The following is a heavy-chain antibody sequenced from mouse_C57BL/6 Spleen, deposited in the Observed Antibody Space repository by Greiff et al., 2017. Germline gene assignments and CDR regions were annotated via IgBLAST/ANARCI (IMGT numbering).Heavy chain of an antibody. D-gene: IGHD1-1*01. Sequence: VQLQQPGAELVRPGTSVKLSCKASGYTFTSYWMHWVKQRPGQGLEWIGVIDPSDSYTNYNQKFKGKATLTVDTSSSTAYMQLSSLTSEDSAVYYCARSTTVVAPWYFDVWGTGTTVTVSS. J-gene: IGHJ1*03. CDR3: ARSTTVVAPWYFDV. CDR2: IDPSDSYT. CDR1: GYTFTSYW. V-gene: IGHV1-59*01.